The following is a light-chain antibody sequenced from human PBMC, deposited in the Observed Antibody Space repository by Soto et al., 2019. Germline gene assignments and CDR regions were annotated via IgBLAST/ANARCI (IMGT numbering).Light chain of an antibody. CDR2: EDN. Sequence: FMLTQPHSVSESPGQTVTISCTRSSGSIASNYVQWYQQRPGSAPTTVIYEDNQRPSGVPDRFSGSIDSSSNSASLTISGLKTEDEADYYCQSYDSSINVVFGGGTQLTVL. V-gene: IGLV6-57*04. CDR3: QSYDSSINVV. J-gene: IGLJ2*01. CDR1: SGSIASNY.